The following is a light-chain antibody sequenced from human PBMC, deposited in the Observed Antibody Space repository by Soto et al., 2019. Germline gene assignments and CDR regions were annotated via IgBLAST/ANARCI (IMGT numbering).Light chain of an antibody. CDR1: QSISSW. J-gene: IGKJ2*01. Sequence: DIPMTQSPSTLSASVGDRVTITCRASQSISSWLAWYQQKSGKAPKLLIYKASNLESGVPSRFSGSGSGTEFTLTISSLQPDDSATYYCQQYGSLFTFCQGTKLEIK. CDR3: QQYGSLFT. CDR2: KAS. V-gene: IGKV1-5*03.